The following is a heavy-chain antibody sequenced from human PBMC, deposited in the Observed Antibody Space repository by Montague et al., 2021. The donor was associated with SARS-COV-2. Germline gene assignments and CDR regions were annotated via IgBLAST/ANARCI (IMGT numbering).Heavy chain of an antibody. Sequence: SETLSLTYTVSGSSVRSDYYWAWIRQSPGRGLEWIGSSSHKGITDYNPSLRSRVTLSVDTSKNQISLKLTSVAAADTAVYYCARYSPLGFESPDTFDIWGQGTMVTVSS. CDR1: GSSVRSDYY. V-gene: IGHV4-38-2*02. CDR3: ARYSPLGFESPDTFDI. CDR2: SSHKGIT. D-gene: IGHD3-9*01. J-gene: IGHJ3*02.